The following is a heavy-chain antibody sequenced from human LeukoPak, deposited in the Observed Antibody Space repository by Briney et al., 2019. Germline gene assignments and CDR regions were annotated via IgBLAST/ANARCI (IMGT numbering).Heavy chain of an antibody. CDR1: GYTFIAYY. Sequence: ASVKVSCKASGYTFIAYYMHWVRQAPGQGLEWMGWIANSGGTRYAQKFQGRVTMTRDTSISTAYMAVSGLTSDDTAVYYCTRSDSSSWENDYWGQGTLVTVPS. J-gene: IGHJ4*02. CDR3: TRSDSSSWENDY. D-gene: IGHD6-13*01. CDR2: IANSGGT. V-gene: IGHV1-2*02.